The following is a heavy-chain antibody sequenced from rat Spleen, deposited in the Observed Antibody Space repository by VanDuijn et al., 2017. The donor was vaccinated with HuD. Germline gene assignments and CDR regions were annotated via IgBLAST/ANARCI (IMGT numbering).Heavy chain of an antibody. Sequence: EVQLVESGGGLVQPGRSLKLSCAASGFTFSDYYMAWVRQAPTKGLEWVATISYGDTSGHSSTYYRDSVKGRFTISRDIAKSTLSLQMDSLRSADTATYYCATGTIAAPYWYFDFWGPGTMVTVSS. J-gene: IGHJ1*01. CDR1: GFTFSDYY. CDR2: ISYGDTSGHSST. V-gene: IGHV5-7*01. D-gene: IGHD1-2*01. CDR3: ATGTIAAPYWYFDF.